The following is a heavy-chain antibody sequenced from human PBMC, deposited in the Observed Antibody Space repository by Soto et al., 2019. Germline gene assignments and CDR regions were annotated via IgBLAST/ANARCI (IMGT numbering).Heavy chain of an antibody. J-gene: IGHJ4*02. Sequence: QITLKESGPTLVKPTQTLTLTCTFSGFSLSTSGLGVAWIRQPPGKALEWLALIYWNDDKRYSPSLKSRLTISKNTSKNQVVLTMTNMDPMDTDTYFCAHRHPPGRDYWGQGTLGTVSS. CDR3: AHRHPPGRDY. CDR2: IYWNDDK. CDR1: GFSLSTSGLG. V-gene: IGHV2-5*01.